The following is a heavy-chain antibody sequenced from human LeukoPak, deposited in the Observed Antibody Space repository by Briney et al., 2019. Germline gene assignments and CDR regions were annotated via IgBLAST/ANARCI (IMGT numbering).Heavy chain of an antibody. Sequence: GGSLRLSCAASGFTFSSYSMNWVRQAPGKGLEWVSSISSSRSYINYADSVKGRFTISRDNAKNSLYLQMNSLRAEDTAVYYCARVKRQLVNYWGQGTLVTVSS. D-gene: IGHD6-13*01. V-gene: IGHV3-21*01. CDR1: GFTFSSYS. CDR2: ISSSRSYI. CDR3: ARVKRQLVNY. J-gene: IGHJ4*02.